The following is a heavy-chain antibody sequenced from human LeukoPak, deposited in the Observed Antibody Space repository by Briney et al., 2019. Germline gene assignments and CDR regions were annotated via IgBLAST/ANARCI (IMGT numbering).Heavy chain of an antibody. J-gene: IGHJ4*02. CDR3: AKDPPHSGWLRDY. V-gene: IGHV3-23*01. Sequence: GGSLRLSCAASGFTFSSYAMSWVRQAPGKGLEWVSAISGSGGSTYYADSVRGRFTISRDNSMNTLYLQMNSLRAEDTAVYYCAKDPPHSGWLRDYWGQGTLVTVSS. D-gene: IGHD6-19*01. CDR2: ISGSGGST. CDR1: GFTFSSYA.